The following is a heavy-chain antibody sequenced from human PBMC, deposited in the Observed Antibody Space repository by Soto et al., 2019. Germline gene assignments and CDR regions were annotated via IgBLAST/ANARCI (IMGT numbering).Heavy chain of an antibody. CDR1: GFTFSDYY. CDR2: ITTSSNI. J-gene: IGHJ4*02. V-gene: IGHV3-11*01. CDR3: ARSQGDRVVDY. Sequence: QVQLVESGGGLVKPGGSLRLSCAASGFTFSDYYMSWIRQAPGKGLEWISYITTSSNIYSADSVKGRFTISRDNANNSLYLQMNSLRAEDTAVYYCARSQGDRVVDYWGQGTLVTVSS. D-gene: IGHD2-21*01.